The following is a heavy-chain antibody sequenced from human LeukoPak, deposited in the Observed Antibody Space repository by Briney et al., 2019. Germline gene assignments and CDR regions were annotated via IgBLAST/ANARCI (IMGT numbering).Heavy chain of an antibody. CDR1: GYTFTSYD. D-gene: IGHD1-14*01. V-gene: IGHV1-8*03. J-gene: IGHJ4*02. CDR2: MNPNSGNT. Sequence: GASVKVSCKASGYTFTSYDINWVRQATGQGLEWMGWMNPNSGNTGYAQKFQGRVTITRNTSISTAYMELSNLGSEDTAVYYCAKGFKTRIGVGPRNLRYYFDYRGQGTLVTVSS. CDR3: AKGFKTRIGVGPRNLRYYFDY.